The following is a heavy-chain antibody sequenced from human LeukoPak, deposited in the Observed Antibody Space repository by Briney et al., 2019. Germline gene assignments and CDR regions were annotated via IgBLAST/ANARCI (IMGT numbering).Heavy chain of an antibody. Sequence: AGGSLRLSCAASGFTFSSYAMTWVRQAPGKGLEWVSAIGGTTYYADSVKGRFTISRDNSKSTLYLQMNSLRAEDTAVYYCTKLEASGILSWGQGTLATVPS. CDR2: IGGTT. D-gene: IGHD2-21*02. CDR3: TKLEASGILS. CDR1: GFTFSSYA. J-gene: IGHJ5*02. V-gene: IGHV3-23*01.